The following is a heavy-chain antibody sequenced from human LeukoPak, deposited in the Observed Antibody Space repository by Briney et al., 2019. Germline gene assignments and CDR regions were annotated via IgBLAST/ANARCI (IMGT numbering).Heavy chain of an antibody. CDR1: GGSVSSGGYS. V-gene: IGHV4-61*08. CDR3: ARGNASYCSGGSERCPFMDV. D-gene: IGHD2-15*01. CDR2: INHSGST. Sequence: SETLSLTCSVSGGSVSSGGYSWSWIRQPPGKGLECIGEINHSGSTNYNPSLKSRVTISVDTSKNQFSLKLSSVTAADTAVYYCARGNASYCSGGSERCPFMDVWGQGTTVTVSS. J-gene: IGHJ6*02.